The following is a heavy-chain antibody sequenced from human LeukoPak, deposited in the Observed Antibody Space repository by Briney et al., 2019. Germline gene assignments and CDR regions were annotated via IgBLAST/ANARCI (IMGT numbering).Heavy chain of an antibody. CDR1: GYTFTSYA. CDR2: INAGNGNT. D-gene: IGHD3-9*01. V-gene: IGHV1-3*01. J-gene: IGHJ3*02. Sequence: ASVNVSCKASGYTFTSYAMHWVRQAPGQRLEWMGWINAGNGNTKYSQKFQGRVTITRDTSASTAYMELSSLRSEDTAVYYCARDYQDLLRFFDGTLVAFDIWAQGKMVTVSS. CDR3: ARDYQDLLRFFDGTLVAFDI.